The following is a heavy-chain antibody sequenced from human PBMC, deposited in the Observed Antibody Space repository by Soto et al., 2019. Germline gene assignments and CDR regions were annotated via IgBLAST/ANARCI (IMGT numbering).Heavy chain of an antibody. Sequence: QVQLVQSGAEVKKPGASVKVSCKASGYTFTSYAMHWVRQAPGQRLEWMGWINAGNGNTKYSQKFQGRVTNTRDTSASTAHMERSSLSSEDTAVYYCARSFHYGSERGEDYWGQGTLVTVSS. V-gene: IGHV1-3*01. J-gene: IGHJ4*02. CDR2: INAGNGNT. CDR3: ARSFHYGSERGEDY. CDR1: GYTFTSYA. D-gene: IGHD3-10*01.